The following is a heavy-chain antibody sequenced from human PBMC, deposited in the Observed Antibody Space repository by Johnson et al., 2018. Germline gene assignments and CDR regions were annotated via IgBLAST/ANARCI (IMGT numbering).Heavy chain of an antibody. V-gene: IGHV3-30-3*01. J-gene: IGHJ4*02. D-gene: IGHD3-10*01. Sequence: QVQLVESGGGVVQPGRSLRLSCAASEFTFSSYTMHWVRQAPGEGLEWVALISYDGDNKYYADSLKGRFTISRDNSKNTLYLQMNSLRAEDTAVYYCARDGKRYYYGYYFDYWGQGTLVTVSS. CDR3: ARDGKRYYYGYYFDY. CDR1: EFTFSSYT. CDR2: ISYDGDNK.